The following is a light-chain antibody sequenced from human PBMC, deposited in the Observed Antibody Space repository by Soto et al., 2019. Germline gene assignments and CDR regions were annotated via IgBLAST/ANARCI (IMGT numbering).Light chain of an antibody. CDR2: EES. V-gene: IGKV1-9*01. Sequence: DIHLTQSPSSLPASVGDRVTITFRASQAITNNLAWYQQKPGKPPRLLIYEESTLHSGVPARFSGRKVGTQFILTIDSLQPEDFATYYCQQVKSYPRTFGGGTKVDI. CDR3: QQVKSYPRT. CDR1: QAITNN. J-gene: IGKJ4*01.